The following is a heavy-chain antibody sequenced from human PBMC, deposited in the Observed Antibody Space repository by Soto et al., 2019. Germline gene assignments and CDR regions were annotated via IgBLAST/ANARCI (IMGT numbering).Heavy chain of an antibody. Sequence: EVQLVESGGGLVQPGGSLRLSCAASGFTFSSYWMNWVRQAPGKGLEWVANIKQDGSEKYYVDSVKGRFTIPRDNTKNSLDLQMNSLRAEDTAVYYCAREQLQVVIPDYWGQGTLVTVSS. CDR3: AREQLQVVIPDY. CDR1: GFTFSSYW. V-gene: IGHV3-7*01. D-gene: IGHD6-13*01. CDR2: IKQDGSEK. J-gene: IGHJ4*02.